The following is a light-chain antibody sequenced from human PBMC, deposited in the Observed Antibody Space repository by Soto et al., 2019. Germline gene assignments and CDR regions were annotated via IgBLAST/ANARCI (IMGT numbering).Light chain of an antibody. Sequence: QSVLTQPPSVSGTPRQKVSISCSGSASNLGGNPVNWYQHLPGAAPKLLIYTNHQRPSGVPDRFSGSKSGTSASLAISGLRSEDEADFYCAAWDDSLNAVVFGGGTKVTVL. CDR1: ASNLGGNP. V-gene: IGLV1-44*01. CDR3: AAWDDSLNAVV. CDR2: TNH. J-gene: IGLJ2*01.